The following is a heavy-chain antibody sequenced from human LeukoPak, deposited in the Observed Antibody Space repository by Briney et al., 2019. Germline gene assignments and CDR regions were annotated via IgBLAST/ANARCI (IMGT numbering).Heavy chain of an antibody. V-gene: IGHV4-30-4*02. Sequence: SETLSLTCTVSGGSISSGDYYWSWIRQPPGKGLEWIGYIYYSGSTYYNPSLKSRVTISVDTSKNQFSLKLTSVTAADTAVYYCARDRELGYWGQGTLVTASS. CDR2: IYYSGST. J-gene: IGHJ4*02. CDR1: GGSISSGDYY. CDR3: ARDRELGY. D-gene: IGHD3-10*01.